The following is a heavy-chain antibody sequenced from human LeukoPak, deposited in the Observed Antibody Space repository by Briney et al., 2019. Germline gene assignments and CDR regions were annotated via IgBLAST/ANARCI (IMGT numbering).Heavy chain of an antibody. CDR2: INPNSGGT. CDR3: ARDRYCTNGVCYHFDY. D-gene: IGHD2-8*01. J-gene: IGHJ4*02. V-gene: IGHV1-2*02. Sequence: ASVKVSCKASGYTFTGYYMHWVRQAPGQGLEWMGWINPNSGGTNYAQKLQGRVTMTRDTSISTAYMELSRLRSDDTAVYYCARDRYCTNGVCYHFDYWGQGTLVTVSS. CDR1: GYTFTGYY.